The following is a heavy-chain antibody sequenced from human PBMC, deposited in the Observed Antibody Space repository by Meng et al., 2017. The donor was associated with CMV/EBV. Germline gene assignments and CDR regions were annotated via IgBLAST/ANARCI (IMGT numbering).Heavy chain of an antibody. CDR2: INPNSGGT. CDR3: AINGITGTTLTWYFDL. D-gene: IGHD1-7*01. Sequence: ASVKVSCKASGYNFTGYYMHWVRQAPGQGLEWMGWINPNSGGTNYAQKFQGRVTMTRDTSISTAYMELSSLRSDDTAVYYCAINGITGTTLTWYFDLWGLGTLVTVSS. V-gene: IGHV1-2*02. CDR1: GYNFTGYY. J-gene: IGHJ2*01.